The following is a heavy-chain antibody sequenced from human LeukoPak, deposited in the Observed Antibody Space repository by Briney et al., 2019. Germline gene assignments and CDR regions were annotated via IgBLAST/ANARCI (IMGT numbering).Heavy chain of an antibody. V-gene: IGHV3-23*01. J-gene: IGHJ3*02. CDR1: GFTFSSDA. Sequence: PGGSLRVSCAASGFTFSSDAMSCVRQAPGKGLEWVSAISGSGGSTYYADSVKGRFTISRDNSKNTLYLQMNSLRAEDTAVYYCAKGSGDYVWGSYRPFDAFDIWGQGTMVTASS. CDR3: AKGSGDYVWGSYRPFDAFDI. D-gene: IGHD3-16*02. CDR2: ISGSGGST.